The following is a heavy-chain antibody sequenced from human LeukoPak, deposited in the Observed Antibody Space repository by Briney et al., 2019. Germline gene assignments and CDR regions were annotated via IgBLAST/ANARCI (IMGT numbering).Heavy chain of an antibody. CDR2: IYYSGST. CDR1: GGSISSHY. V-gene: IGHV4-59*11. CDR3: ARVPNCSSASCYTDAFDI. Sequence: SETLSLTCTVSGGSISSHYWSWIRQPPGEGLEWIGYIYYSGSTNYNPSLKSRVTISVATSKNQFSLKLSSVTAADTAVYYCARVPNCSSASCYTDAFDIWGQGTMVTVSS. J-gene: IGHJ3*02. D-gene: IGHD2-2*02.